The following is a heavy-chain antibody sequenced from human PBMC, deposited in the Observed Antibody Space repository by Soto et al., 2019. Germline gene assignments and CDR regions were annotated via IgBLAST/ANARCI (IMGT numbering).Heavy chain of an antibody. CDR1: GFTFGDYA. CDR3: TRDVAAAGYYYYGMDV. J-gene: IGHJ6*02. D-gene: IGHD6-13*01. CDR2: LRSKAYGGTT. Sequence: GGSLRLYCTASGFTFGDYAMSWVRQAPGKGLEWVGFLRSKAYGGTTEYAASVKGRFTISRDDSKRIAYLQMNSLKNEDTAVYYCTRDVAAAGYYYYGMDVWGQGTTVTVSS. V-gene: IGHV3-49*04.